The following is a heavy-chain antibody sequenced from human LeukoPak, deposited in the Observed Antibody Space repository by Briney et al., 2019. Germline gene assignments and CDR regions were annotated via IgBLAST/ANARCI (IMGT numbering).Heavy chain of an antibody. CDR3: AKKNSGSYYEGPDY. Sequence: GRSLRLSCAASGFTFNTYGMHWVRQAPGKGLEWVAATSSDESTKHYADSVKGRFTISRDNSKNTLFLQMNSLRAEDTAVYYCAKKNSGSYYEGPDYWGQGTLVTVSS. V-gene: IGHV3-30*18. CDR1: GFTFNTYG. CDR2: TSSDESTK. D-gene: IGHD1-26*01. J-gene: IGHJ4*02.